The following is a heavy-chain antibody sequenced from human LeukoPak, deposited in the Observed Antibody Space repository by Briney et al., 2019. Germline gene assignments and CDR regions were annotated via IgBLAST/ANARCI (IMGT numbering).Heavy chain of an antibody. CDR3: ARDPTSSWETAFDI. D-gene: IGHD1-26*01. CDR2: ISSSSSYI. J-gene: IGHJ3*02. V-gene: IGHV3-21*01. CDR1: GFTFNTYT. Sequence: GGSLRLSCAASGFTFNTYTMNWVRQAPGKGLEWASSISSSSSYIYYADSVKGRFTISRDNAKNSLYLQMNSLRAEDTAVYYCARDPTSSWETAFDIWGQGTMVTVSS.